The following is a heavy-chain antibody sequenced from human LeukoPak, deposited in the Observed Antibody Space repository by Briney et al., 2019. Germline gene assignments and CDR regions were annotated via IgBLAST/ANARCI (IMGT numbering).Heavy chain of an antibody. D-gene: IGHD3-22*01. CDR2: INWNGGTT. CDR3: ASRGFDSSGYYAFFA. Sequence: PSGGSLRLSCAASGFDFDDYGMSWVRQVPGKGLEWVSGINWNGGTTGYADSVKGRFTISRDNAKNSLYLQMNSLRAEDTALYYCASRGFDSSGYYAFFAWGQGTLVTVSS. V-gene: IGHV3-20*04. J-gene: IGHJ5*02. CDR1: GFDFDDYG.